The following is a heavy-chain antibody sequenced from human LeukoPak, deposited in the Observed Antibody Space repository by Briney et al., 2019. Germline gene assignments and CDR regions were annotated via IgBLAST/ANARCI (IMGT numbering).Heavy chain of an antibody. Sequence: SEILSLTCTVSGGSISTGTHFWGWIRQPPGKGLEWIGSISHSGTTYFSPSLKSRVPMSIDTSKNQFSLKLSSVTAADTAVYYCARARGGTVASNDAFDIWGQGTMVTVSS. CDR3: ARARGGTVASNDAFDI. D-gene: IGHD4-23*01. CDR1: GGSISTGTHF. CDR2: ISHSGTT. J-gene: IGHJ3*02. V-gene: IGHV4-39*07.